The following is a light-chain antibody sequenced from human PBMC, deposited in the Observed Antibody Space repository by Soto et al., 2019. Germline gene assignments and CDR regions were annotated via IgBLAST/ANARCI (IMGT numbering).Light chain of an antibody. J-gene: IGLJ1*01. CDR3: SSYTSSRAYV. CDR1: SSDVGGYNY. Sequence: QSVLTQPASVSGSPGQSITISCTGTSSDVGGYNYVSWYQQQSGKAPKLMIHEVSNRPSGVSNRFSGSKSGNTASLTISGLXAEDEADYYCSSYTSSRAYVFGIGTKVTVL. CDR2: EVS. V-gene: IGLV2-14*01.